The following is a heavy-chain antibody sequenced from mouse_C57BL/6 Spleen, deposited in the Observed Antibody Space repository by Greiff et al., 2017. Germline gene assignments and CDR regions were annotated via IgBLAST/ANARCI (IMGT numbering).Heavy chain of an antibody. V-gene: IGHV1-5*01. CDR3: TSSYYYGSSSCDY. D-gene: IGHD1-1*01. Sequence: VQLQQSGTVLARPGASVKMSCKTSGYTFTSYWMHWVKQRPGQGLEWIGAIYPGNSDTSYNQKFKGKATLTAVTSASTAYLELSRLTNEDSAVYYCTSSYYYGSSSCDYWGQGTTLTVSS. CDR2: IYPGNSDT. J-gene: IGHJ2*01. CDR1: GYTFTSYW.